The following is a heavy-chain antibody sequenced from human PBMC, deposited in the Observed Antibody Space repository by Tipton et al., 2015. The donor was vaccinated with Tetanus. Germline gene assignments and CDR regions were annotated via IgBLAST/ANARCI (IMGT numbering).Heavy chain of an antibody. CDR3: ARTTSTVTTRYFDY. CDR1: GGSIKIENYY. CDR2: IYYSGTS. Sequence: TPSLTCSVSGGSIKIENYYWSWVRLSPGKGLEWIGYIYYSGTSYYNPSLRSRLSISVDTSKNHFSLNLRSVTAADTAVYYCARTTSTVTTRYFDYWGQGALVTVSS. J-gene: IGHJ4*02. V-gene: IGHV4-30-4*01. D-gene: IGHD4-11*01.